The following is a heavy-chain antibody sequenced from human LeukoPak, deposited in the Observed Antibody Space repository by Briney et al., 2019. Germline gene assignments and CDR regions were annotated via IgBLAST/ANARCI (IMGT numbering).Heavy chain of an antibody. D-gene: IGHD3-22*01. J-gene: IGHJ4*02. CDR2: ISGSGGNT. Sequence: GGSLRLSCAASGFTFSTDVMSWVRQAPGKGLECVSAISGSGGNTYYADSVKGRLTISRDNSKNMLYLQMNSLRAEDTAVYYFPRRDYHGSNGSYNKDHWGQGTRGPVPS. CDR1: GFTFSTDV. CDR3: PRRDYHGSNGSYNKDH. V-gene: IGHV3-23*01.